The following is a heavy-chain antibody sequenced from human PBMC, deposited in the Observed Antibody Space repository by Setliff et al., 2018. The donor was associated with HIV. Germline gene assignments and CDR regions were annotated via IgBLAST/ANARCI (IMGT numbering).Heavy chain of an antibody. V-gene: IGHV1-69*13. CDR3: VGLGYSFSYRWWFDP. D-gene: IGHD5-18*01. Sequence: SVKVSCKGSGGTFSSYAISWVRQAPGQGLEWMGGIIPIFGPTNYAQKFQGRLTITADESTSTAYMELSSLRSEDTAVYYCVGLGYSFSYRWWFDPWGQGTLVTV. J-gene: IGHJ5*02. CDR1: GGTFSSYA. CDR2: IIPIFGPT.